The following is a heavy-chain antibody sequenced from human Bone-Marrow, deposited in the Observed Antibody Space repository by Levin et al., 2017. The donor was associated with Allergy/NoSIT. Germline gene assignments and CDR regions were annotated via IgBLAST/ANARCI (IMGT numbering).Heavy chain of an antibody. V-gene: IGHV4-59*01. CDR1: GGSIRIYH. CDR3: ARDRVVASSGTYYYYGMAV. D-gene: IGHD2-15*01. Sequence: LSLPFLFSGGSIRIYHWSWIRQPPGPFLSFLFSLSSLFPPPSHPSLKSRVTISVDTSKNQFSLTLNSVTAADTAVYYCARDRVVASSGTYYYYGMAVWGQGTTVTVSS. CDR2: LSSLFPP. J-gene: IGHJ6*02.